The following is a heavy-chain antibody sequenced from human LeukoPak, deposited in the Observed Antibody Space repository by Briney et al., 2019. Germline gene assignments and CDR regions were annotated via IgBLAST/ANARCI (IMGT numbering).Heavy chain of an antibody. CDR1: GGSISSYY. J-gene: IGHJ4*02. D-gene: IGHD5-18*01. V-gene: IGHV4-59*08. Sequence: PSETLSLTCTVSGGSISSYYWSWIRQPPGKGLEWIGYIYYSGSTNYNPSLKSRVTISVDTSKNQFSLKLSSVTAADTAVYYCARHLLQYSYPAFDYWGQGTLVTVSS. CDR3: ARHLLQYSYPAFDY. CDR2: IYYSGST.